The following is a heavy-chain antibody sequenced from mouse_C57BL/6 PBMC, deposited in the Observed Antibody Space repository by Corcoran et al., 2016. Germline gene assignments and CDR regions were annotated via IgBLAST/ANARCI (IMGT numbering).Heavy chain of an antibody. J-gene: IGHJ1*03. V-gene: IGHV1-26*01. CDR3: AREGYFDV. CDR1: GYTFTDYY. CDR2: INPNNGGT. Sequence: EVQLQQSGPELVKPGASVQIFCKASGYTFTDYYMNWVKQSHGKSIEWIGDINPNNGGTSYNQKFKGKATLTVDKSSSTAYMELRSLTSEDSAVYYCAREGYFDVWGTGTTVTVSS.